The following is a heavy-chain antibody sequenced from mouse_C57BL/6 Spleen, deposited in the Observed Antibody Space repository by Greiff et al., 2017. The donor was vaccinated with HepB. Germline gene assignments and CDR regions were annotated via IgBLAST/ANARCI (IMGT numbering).Heavy chain of an antibody. D-gene: IGHD3-3*01. V-gene: IGHV1-82*01. CDR1: GYAFSSSW. CDR3: ARGGLGQGYWYFDV. J-gene: IGHJ1*03. CDR2: IYPGDGDT. Sequence: QVQLKQSGPELVKPGASVKISCKASGYAFSSSWMNWVKQRPGKGLEWIGRIYPGDGDTNYNGKFKGKATLTADKSSSTAYMQLSSLTSEDSAVYFCARGGLGQGYWYFDVWGTGTTVTVSS.